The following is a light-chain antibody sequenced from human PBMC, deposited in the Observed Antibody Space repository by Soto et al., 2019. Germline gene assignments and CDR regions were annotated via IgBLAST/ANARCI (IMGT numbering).Light chain of an antibody. CDR3: SSYAGSNTYV. CDR1: SSDVGAYTY. V-gene: IGLV2-8*01. J-gene: IGLJ1*01. CDR2: EVS. Sequence: QSALTQPPSASGSPGQSVTISCTGTSSDVGAYTYVSWYQLHPGQAPKLMIYEVSKRPSGVPDRLSGSKSYNTASVPVSGLQAEDETDYYCSSYAGSNTYVFGTGTKLTVL.